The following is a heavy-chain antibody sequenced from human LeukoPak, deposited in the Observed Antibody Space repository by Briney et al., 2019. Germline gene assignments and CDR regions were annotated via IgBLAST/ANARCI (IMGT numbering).Heavy chain of an antibody. V-gene: IGHV4-39*01. CDR3: ARHFTSGYYYFDY. Sequence: PSETLSLTCSVSGASISGNEHFWAWVRQSPGKGLEWIGSIYYVGSTYYDPSLKSRVTISVDKSKNQFSLEVTSVTAADTAVYFCARHFTSGYYYFDYWGHGALVTVSS. J-gene: IGHJ4*01. D-gene: IGHD3-22*01. CDR1: GASISGNEHF. CDR2: IYYVGST.